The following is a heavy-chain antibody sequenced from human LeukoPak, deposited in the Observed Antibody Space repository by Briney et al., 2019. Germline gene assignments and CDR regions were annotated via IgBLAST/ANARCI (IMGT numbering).Heavy chain of an antibody. CDR2: IRSKAYGGTT. D-gene: IGHD3-16*01. Sequence: GGSLRLSCTASGFTFGDYAMSWFRQAPGKGLEWVGFIRSKAYGGTTEYAASVKGRFTISRDDSKSIAYLQMNSLKTEDTAVYYCTRAANPVWGRYYFDYWGQGTLVTVSS. CDR1: GFTFGDYA. CDR3: TRAANPVWGRYYFDY. J-gene: IGHJ4*02. V-gene: IGHV3-49*03.